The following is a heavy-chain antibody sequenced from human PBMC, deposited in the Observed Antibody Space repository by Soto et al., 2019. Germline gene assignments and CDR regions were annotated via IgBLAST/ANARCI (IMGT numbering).Heavy chain of an antibody. J-gene: IGHJ4*02. CDR2: IYYRGNA. D-gene: IGHD3-9*01. V-gene: IGHV4-39*01. CDR3: ARLEGLATIPYYLAF. Sequence: SETLSLTCSVSDDSINSDKYYWGWIRQPPGKGLEWIGSIYYRGNAYYNPSLQTRVTISLDKSRSQFSLKLNSVTAADSAVYFCARLEGLATIPYYLAFRGPGALVTVSS. CDR1: DDSINSDKYY.